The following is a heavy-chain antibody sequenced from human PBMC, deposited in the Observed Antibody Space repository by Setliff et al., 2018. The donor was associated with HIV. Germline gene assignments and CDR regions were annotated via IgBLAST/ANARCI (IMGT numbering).Heavy chain of an antibody. CDR1: GGSISSSSYY. D-gene: IGHD3-3*01. CDR2: ISYSGTT. CDR3: ARHLESKFLSY. J-gene: IGHJ4*02. V-gene: IGHV4-39*01. Sequence: PSETLSLTCSVSGGSISSSSYYWGWIRQPPGKGLEWIGFISYSGTTYYNPSLRSRVTVSVDTSKNQFSLKLSSVTAADTAVYYCARHLESKFLSYWGQGTLVTVSS.